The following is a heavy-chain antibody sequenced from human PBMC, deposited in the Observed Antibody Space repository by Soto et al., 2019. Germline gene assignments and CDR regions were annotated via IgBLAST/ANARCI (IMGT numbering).Heavy chain of an antibody. CDR2: INPDGGST. V-gene: IGHV1-46*01. J-gene: IGHJ4*02. CDR3: AKAPRGGVIITTYSAHIDY. CDR1: GYTFTSYY. Sequence: QVQLVQSGAEVKKPGASVMLSCKAYGYTFTSYYMHWVRQAPGQGLEWMGIINPDGGSTRYAQKYQGRVTMTRHTSTRTFHMELSSLRSEDTAMYYCAKAPRGGVIITTYSAHIDYWGQGTLVTVSS. D-gene: IGHD3-3*01.